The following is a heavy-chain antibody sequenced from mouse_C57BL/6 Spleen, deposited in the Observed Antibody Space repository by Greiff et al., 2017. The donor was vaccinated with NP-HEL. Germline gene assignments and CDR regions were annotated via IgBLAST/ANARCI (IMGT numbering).Heavy chain of an antibody. D-gene: IGHD2-2*01. CDR2: ISGGGGNT. J-gene: IGHJ4*01. CDR3: ARFYGSGNYAMDY. CDR1: GFTFSSYT. Sequence: DVKLVESGGGLVKPGGSLKLSCAASGFTFSSYTMSWVRQTPEKRLEWVATISGGGGNTYYPDSVKGRFTISRDNAKNTLYLQMSSLRSEDTALYYCARFYGSGNYAMDYWGQGTSVTVSS. V-gene: IGHV5-9*01.